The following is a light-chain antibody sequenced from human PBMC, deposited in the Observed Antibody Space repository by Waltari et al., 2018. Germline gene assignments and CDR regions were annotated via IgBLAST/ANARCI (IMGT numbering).Light chain of an antibody. CDR2: DTS. CDR1: QSVRSY. J-gene: IGKJ4*01. Sequence: EIVLTQSPATLSLSPGERATLSCRASQSVRSYLAWYQQKPGTAPRLLIYDTSNRASGIPARFSGSGSGTDFSLSISSLEPEDFAVYYCQQRHNWPLTFGGGTKVEIK. V-gene: IGKV3-11*01. CDR3: QQRHNWPLT.